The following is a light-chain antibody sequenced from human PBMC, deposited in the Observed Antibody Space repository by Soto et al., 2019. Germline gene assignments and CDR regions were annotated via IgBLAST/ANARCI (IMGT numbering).Light chain of an antibody. J-gene: IGKJ2*01. CDR2: GAS. Sequence: EILLTQSPATLSLSPGERAALSCRASQSVSSYLAWYQQKPGQAPRLLIYGASSRATGIPDRYSGSGSGTDFTLTISRLEPEDFEVYYCQQYGSSPYTFGQGTKVDIK. CDR3: QQYGSSPYT. V-gene: IGKV3-20*01. CDR1: QSVSSY.